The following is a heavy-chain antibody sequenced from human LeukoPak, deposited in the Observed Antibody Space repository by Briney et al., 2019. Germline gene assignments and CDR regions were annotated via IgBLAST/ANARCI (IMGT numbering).Heavy chain of an antibody. V-gene: IGHV4-39*07. D-gene: IGHD5-12*01. J-gene: IGHJ4*02. CDR2: IHCSGST. CDR1: GGSISSSSYY. Sequence: SETLSLTCTVSGGSISSSSYYWGWIRQPPGKGLEWIGSIHCSGSTNYNPSLKSRVTISVDTSKNQFSLKLSSVTAADTAVYYCARVSGYDWESFYDSWGQGTLVTVSS. CDR3: ARVSGYDWESFYDS.